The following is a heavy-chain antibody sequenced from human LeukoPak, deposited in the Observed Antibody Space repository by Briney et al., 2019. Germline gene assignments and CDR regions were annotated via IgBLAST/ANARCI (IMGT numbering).Heavy chain of an antibody. CDR1: GGSISSGGYY. Sequence: SETLSLTCTVSGGSISSGGYYWSWIRQHPGKGLEWIGYIYYSGSTYYNPSLKSRVTISVDTSKNQFSLKLSSVTAADTAVYYCARAEALYSSGWYDYYYGMDVWGQGTTVTVSS. J-gene: IGHJ6*02. V-gene: IGHV4-31*03. CDR2: IYYSGST. CDR3: ARAEALYSSGWYDYYYGMDV. D-gene: IGHD6-25*01.